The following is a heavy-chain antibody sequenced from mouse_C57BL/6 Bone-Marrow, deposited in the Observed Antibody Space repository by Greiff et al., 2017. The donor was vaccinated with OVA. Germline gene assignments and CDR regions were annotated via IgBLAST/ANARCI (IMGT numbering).Heavy chain of an antibody. CDR2: INPNNGGT. Sequence: LQQSGPELVKPGASVKISCKASGYTFTDYYMNWVKQSHGKSLEWIGDINPNNGGTSYNQKFKGKATLTVDKSSSTAYMELRSLTSEDSAVYYCARQGLYYYAMDYWGQGTSVTVSS. V-gene: IGHV1-26*01. CDR3: ARQGLYYYAMDY. D-gene: IGHD6-5*01. J-gene: IGHJ4*01. CDR1: GYTFTDYY.